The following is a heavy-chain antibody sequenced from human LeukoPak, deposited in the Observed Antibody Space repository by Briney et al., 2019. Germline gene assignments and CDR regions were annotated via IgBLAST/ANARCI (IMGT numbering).Heavy chain of an antibody. J-gene: IGHJ4*02. Sequence: QSGGSLRLSCAASGFTFSSYGMHWVRQAPGKGLEWVAFIHYDGTNEYYADSVEGRFTISRDNAKNSLYLQMNSLRAEDTAVYYCARDRGDYVWGSYHDYWGQGTLVTVSS. CDR3: ARDRGDYVWGSYHDY. V-gene: IGHV3-30*02. CDR1: GFTFSSYG. D-gene: IGHD3-16*01. CDR2: IHYDGTNE.